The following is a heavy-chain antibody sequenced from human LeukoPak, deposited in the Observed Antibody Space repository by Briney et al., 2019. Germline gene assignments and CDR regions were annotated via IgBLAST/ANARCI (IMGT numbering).Heavy chain of an antibody. CDR3: AREVYCGGDCALYYYYYYMDV. CDR1: GFTFSSYE. CDR2: IKQDGSEK. J-gene: IGHJ6*03. D-gene: IGHD2-21*02. Sequence: GGSLRLSCAATGFTFSSYEMIWVRQAPGKGLEWVANIKQDGSEKYYVDSVKGRFTISRDNAKNSLYLQMNSLRAEDTAVYYCAREVYCGGDCALYYYYYYMDVWGKGTTVTISS. V-gene: IGHV3-7*01.